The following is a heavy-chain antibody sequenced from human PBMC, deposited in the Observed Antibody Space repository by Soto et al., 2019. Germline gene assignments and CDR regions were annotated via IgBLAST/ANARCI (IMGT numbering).Heavy chain of an antibody. V-gene: IGHV3-30*04. CDR3: ATGPTFHDGSLFDY. D-gene: IGHD3-3*01. Sequence: QEHLVESGGGVVQPGRSLRLSCAASGFSFGSYSIHWVRQAPGKGLEWVAVVGYDGQRKEYADSVKGRFTISRDNSKATVSLQMNTVAPDDTAVYYCATGPTFHDGSLFDYWGQGTPVTVSS. CDR1: GFSFGSYS. CDR2: VGYDGQRK. J-gene: IGHJ4*02.